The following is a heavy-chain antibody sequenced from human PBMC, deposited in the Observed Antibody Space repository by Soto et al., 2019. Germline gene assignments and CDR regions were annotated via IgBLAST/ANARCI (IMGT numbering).Heavy chain of an antibody. CDR3: ARAPVTPTLRW. Sequence: ASVKVSCKASGYTFTSYDINWVRQAPGQGLEWMGIINPSGGSTSYAQKFQGRVTMTRDTSTSTVYMELSSLRSEDTAVYYCARAPVTPTLRWWGQGTLVTVSS. CDR1: GYTFTSYD. J-gene: IGHJ4*02. CDR2: INPSGGST. D-gene: IGHD3-16*01. V-gene: IGHV1-46*01.